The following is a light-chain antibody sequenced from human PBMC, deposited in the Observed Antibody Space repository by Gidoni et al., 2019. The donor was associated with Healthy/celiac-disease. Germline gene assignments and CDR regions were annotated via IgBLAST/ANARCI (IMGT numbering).Light chain of an antibody. J-gene: IGKJ1*01. CDR1: QSISSW. CDR3: RQYDSYSPERT. Sequence: DIQMTQSPSTLSASVGDRDTITRRASQSISSWFAWYQQKPGKAPKLLIYKASSLESGVPSRFGGSGSGTEFTLTISRLQPGGFATYYCRQYDSYSPERTFGQGTKVEIK. CDR2: KAS. V-gene: IGKV1-5*03.